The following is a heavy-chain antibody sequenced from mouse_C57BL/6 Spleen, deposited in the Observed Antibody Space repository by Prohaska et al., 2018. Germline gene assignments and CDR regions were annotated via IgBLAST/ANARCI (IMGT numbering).Heavy chain of an antibody. V-gene: IGHV1-9*01. CDR3: ARRPSYWYFDV. CDR1: GYTFTGYW. J-gene: IGHJ1*03. D-gene: IGHD2-10*02. CDR2: ILPGSGST. Sequence: QVQLQQSGAELMKPGASVKLSCKATGYTFTGYWIEWVKQRPGHGLEWIGEILPGSGSTKYNEKFNGKATFTADTSTNTAYTQRSSLTTDDSAIYYCARRPSYWYFDVWGTGTPVTVSS.